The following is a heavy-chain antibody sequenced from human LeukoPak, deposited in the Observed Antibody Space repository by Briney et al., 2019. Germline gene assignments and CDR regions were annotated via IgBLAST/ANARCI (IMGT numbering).Heavy chain of an antibody. CDR3: ARRNIAAAALDY. V-gene: IGHV3-73*01. CDR2: IRTKVNSYAT. CDR1: GFTFSGSA. D-gene: IGHD6-13*01. Sequence: PGGSLRLSCAASGFTFSGSAMHWVRQASGKGLEWVGRIRTKVNSYATVYAATVKGRFTISRDDSKNTAYLQMNSLKTEDTAVYYCARRNIAAAALDYWGQGTLVTVSS. J-gene: IGHJ4*02.